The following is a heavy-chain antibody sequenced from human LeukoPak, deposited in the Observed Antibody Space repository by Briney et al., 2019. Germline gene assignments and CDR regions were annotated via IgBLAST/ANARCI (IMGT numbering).Heavy chain of an antibody. D-gene: IGHD3-10*01. CDR2: IYSGGST. CDR3: ARDEKLRRGAITYGMDV. V-gene: IGHV3-66*01. Sequence: PGGSLRLSCAASGFTVSSNYMSWVRQAPGKGLEWVSVIYSGGSTYYADSVKGRFTISRDNSKNTLYLQMNSLRAEDTAVYYCARDEKLRRGAITYGMDVWGQGTTVTVSS. J-gene: IGHJ6*02. CDR1: GFTVSSNY.